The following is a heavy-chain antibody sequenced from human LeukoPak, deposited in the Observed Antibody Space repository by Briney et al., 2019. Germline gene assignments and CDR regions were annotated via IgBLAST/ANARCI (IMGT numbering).Heavy chain of an antibody. CDR3: ARGRAVAGTGYGY. CDR2: ISSSSSYI. J-gene: IGHJ4*02. V-gene: IGHV3-21*01. D-gene: IGHD6-19*01. CDR1: GFTFSSYS. Sequence: GGSLRLSCAASGFTFSSYSMNWVRQAPGKGLEWVSSISSSSSYIYYADSVKGRFTISRDNAKNSPYLQMNSLRAEDTAVYYCARGRAVAGTGYGYWGQGTLVTVSS.